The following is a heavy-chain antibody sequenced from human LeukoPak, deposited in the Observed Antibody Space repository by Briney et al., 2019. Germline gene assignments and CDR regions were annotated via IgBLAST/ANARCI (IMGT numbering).Heavy chain of an antibody. CDR1: GYTFTSYG. V-gene: IGHV1-18*01. J-gene: IGHJ4*02. CDR2: ISAYNGNT. D-gene: IGHD2-15*01. CDR3: ARTDCSGGSCYGTLGD. Sequence: ASVKVSCKASGYTFTSYGISWVRQAPGQGLEWMGWISAYNGNTNYAQKLQGRVTMTTDTSTSTAYMELRSLRSDDTAVYYCARTDCSGGSCYGTLGDWGQGALVTVSS.